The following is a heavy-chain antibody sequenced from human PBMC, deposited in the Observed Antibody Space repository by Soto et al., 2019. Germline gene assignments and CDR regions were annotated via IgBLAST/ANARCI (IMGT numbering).Heavy chain of an antibody. CDR2: IYYSGST. CDR3: ASIVVPAAPFDY. D-gene: IGHD2-2*01. Sequence: PSETLSLTCTVSGGSISSYYWSWIRQPPGKGLEWIGYIYYSGSTNYNPSLKSRVTISVDTSKNQFSLKLSSVTAADTAVYYCASIVVPAAPFDYWGQGPLVTVS. CDR1: GGSISSYY. J-gene: IGHJ4*02. V-gene: IGHV4-59*12.